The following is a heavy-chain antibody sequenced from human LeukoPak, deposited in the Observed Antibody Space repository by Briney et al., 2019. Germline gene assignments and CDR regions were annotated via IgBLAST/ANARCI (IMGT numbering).Heavy chain of an antibody. D-gene: IGHD3-16*02. CDR1: GFTFSSYS. Sequence: GGSLRLSCAASGFTFSSYSMNWVRQAPGKGLEWVSSISSSSSYIYYADSVKGRFTISRDNAKNSLYLQMNSLRAEDTAVYYCAREGLGLRLGELSSFDYWGQGTQVTVSS. J-gene: IGHJ4*02. CDR2: ISSSSSYI. V-gene: IGHV3-21*01. CDR3: AREGLGLRLGELSSFDY.